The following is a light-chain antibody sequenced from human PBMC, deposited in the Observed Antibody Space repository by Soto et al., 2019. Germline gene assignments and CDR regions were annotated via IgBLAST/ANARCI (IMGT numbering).Light chain of an antibody. CDR2: GAS. Sequence: EIVMTQSPATLSVSPGERATLSCRASQSINSNLAWYQQRPGQAPRLLIYGASTRATVIPARFSGSGSGTEFTLTISSLQSALLAVYYCHHYNNWMYTFGQGTTLAIK. V-gene: IGKV3-15*01. CDR1: QSINSN. CDR3: HHYNNWMYT. J-gene: IGKJ2*01.